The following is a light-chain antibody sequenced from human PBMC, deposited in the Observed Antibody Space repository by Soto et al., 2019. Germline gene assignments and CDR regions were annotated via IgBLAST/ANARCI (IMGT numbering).Light chain of an antibody. CDR3: QHYGSTPWT. V-gene: IGKV3-20*01. CDR1: QSVCSRC. J-gene: IGKJ1*01. Sequence: EIVLTQSPGTLSLSPGEGGTLSCRASQSVCSRCLAWYQQKPGQAPRLLIFGASSRATGIPDTFSGSGSGTDVTLTISGLEPEDSAVYYCQHYGSTPWTFGQGTKVDI. CDR2: GAS.